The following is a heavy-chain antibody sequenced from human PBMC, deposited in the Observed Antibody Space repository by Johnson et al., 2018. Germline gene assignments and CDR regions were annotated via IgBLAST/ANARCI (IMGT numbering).Heavy chain of an antibody. D-gene: IGHD2-15*01. J-gene: IGHJ6*02. CDR2: INPSGGST. CDR1: GYTFTSYY. V-gene: IGHV1-46*01. CDR3: ARAGYCSGGSCPDGAYYYYYYGMDV. Sequence: VQLVESGAEVKKPWASVKVSCKASGYTFTSYYMHWVRQAPGQGLEWMGIINPSGGSTSYAQKFQGRVTMTRDTSTSTVYMELRSLRSEDTAVYYWARAGYCSGGSCPDGAYYYYYYGMDVWGQGTTVTVSS.